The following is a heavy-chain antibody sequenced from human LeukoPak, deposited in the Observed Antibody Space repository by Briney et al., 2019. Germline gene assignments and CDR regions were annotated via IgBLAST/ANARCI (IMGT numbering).Heavy chain of an antibody. CDR3: ARVLGYCSGGSCQGVDY. D-gene: IGHD2-15*01. Sequence: GGSLRLSCAASGLTFSAYWMHWVRQAPEKGLVWVSRIDTDGSTTTYADSVKGRFTISRDNAKNSLYLQMNSLRAEDTAVYYCARVLGYCSGGSCQGVDYWGQGTLVTVSS. CDR2: IDTDGSTT. J-gene: IGHJ4*02. V-gene: IGHV3-74*01. CDR1: GLTFSAYW.